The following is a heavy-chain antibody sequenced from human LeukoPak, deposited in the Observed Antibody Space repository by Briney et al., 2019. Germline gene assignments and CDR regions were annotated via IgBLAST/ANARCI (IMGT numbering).Heavy chain of an antibody. D-gene: IGHD2-2*01. Sequence: SETLSLTCTVSGGSISSYYWSWIRQPPEKGLEWIGYMFYSGSTSYNPSLKSRVTISVDTSKNQFSLKLSSVTAADTAVYYCASVRCSATSCYEFYFDYWGQGTLVTVSS. CDR3: ASVRCSATSCYEFYFDY. CDR1: GGSISSYY. V-gene: IGHV4-59*01. CDR2: MFYSGST. J-gene: IGHJ4*02.